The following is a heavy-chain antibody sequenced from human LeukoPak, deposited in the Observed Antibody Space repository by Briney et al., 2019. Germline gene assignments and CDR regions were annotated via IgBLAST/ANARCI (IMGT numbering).Heavy chain of an antibody. CDR1: GGSISSSSYY. CDR3: ARRGGIGSSGYYWRN. J-gene: IGHJ4*02. Sequence: PSETLSLTCAVSGGSISSSSYYWGWIRQPPGKGLEWIGSIYYSGSTYYNPSLKSRVTISVDTSKNQFSLKLSSVTAADTAVYYCARRGGIGSSGYYWRNWGQGTLVTVSS. CDR2: IYYSGST. V-gene: IGHV4-39*01. D-gene: IGHD3-22*01.